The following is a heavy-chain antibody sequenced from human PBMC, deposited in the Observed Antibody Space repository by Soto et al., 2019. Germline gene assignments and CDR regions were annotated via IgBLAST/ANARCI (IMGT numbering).Heavy chain of an antibody. CDR3: ARTGDYLVDN. CDR1: GDSVSSKSAA. V-gene: IGHV6-1*01. CDR2: TYYRSKWSS. D-gene: IGHD7-27*01. Sequence: QVQLQQSGPGLVKPSQTLSLTCAISGDSVSSKSAAWHWIRQSPSRGLEWLGRTYYRSKWSSNYAVSVKSRITINPDTSKNQFSLQLRSVTPDDTAMYYCARTGDYLVDNWGQGTLVTVSS. J-gene: IGHJ4*02.